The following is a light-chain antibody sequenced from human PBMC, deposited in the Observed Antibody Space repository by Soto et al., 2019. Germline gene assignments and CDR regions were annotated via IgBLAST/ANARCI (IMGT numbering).Light chain of an antibody. CDR2: ATY. CDR3: QQTFSHPLT. V-gene: IGKV1-39*01. Sequence: DIQMTQAPSFLSASVGDTVIITCRASQTVRNHVNWYQHKPGKAPDLLIYATYTLQSGVPSRFSGSGSGTDFTLSINGLQPEDLATYYCQQTFSHPLTFGGGTKLEIK. CDR1: QTVRNH. J-gene: IGKJ4*01.